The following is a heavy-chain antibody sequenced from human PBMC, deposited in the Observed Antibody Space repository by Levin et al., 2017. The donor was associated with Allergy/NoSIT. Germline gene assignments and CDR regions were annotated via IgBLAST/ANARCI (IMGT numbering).Heavy chain of an antibody. CDR2: IYYSGST. V-gene: IGHV4-61*03. J-gene: IGHJ3*02. D-gene: IGHD2-8*02. Sequence: TSETLSLTCTVSGGSVSSGSYYWSWIRQPPGKGLEWIGYIYYSGSTNYNPSLKSRVTISVDTSKNHFSLRLSSVTAADTAVYYCARDLLGAFDIWGQGTIVTVSS. CDR3: ARDLLGAFDI. CDR1: GGSVSSGSYY.